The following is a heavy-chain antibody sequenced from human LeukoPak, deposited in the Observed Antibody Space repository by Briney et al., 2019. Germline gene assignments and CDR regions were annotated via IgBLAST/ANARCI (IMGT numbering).Heavy chain of an antibody. CDR1: GFTVSSNY. V-gene: IGHV3-23*01. CDR3: AKPLDSSGYYATRGSSIDY. D-gene: IGHD3-22*01. J-gene: IGHJ4*02. CDR2: ISGSGGST. Sequence: GGSLRLSCAASGFTVSSNYMSWVRQAPGKGLEWVSAISGSGGSTYYADSVKGRFTTSRDNSKNTLYLQMNSLRAEDTAVYYCAKPLDSSGYYATRGSSIDYWGQGTLVTVSS.